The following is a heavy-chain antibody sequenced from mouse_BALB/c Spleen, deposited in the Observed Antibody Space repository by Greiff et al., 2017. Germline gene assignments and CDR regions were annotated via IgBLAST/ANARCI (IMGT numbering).Heavy chain of an antibody. V-gene: IGHV1S127*01. Sequence: QVHVKQPGAELVKPGASVKMSCKASGYTFTSYWMHWVKQRPGQGLEWIGVIDPSDSYTSYNQKFKGKATLTVDTSSSTAYMQLSSLTSEDSAVYYCTRSDDGYYNYAMDYWGQGTSVTVSS. J-gene: IGHJ4*01. CDR2: IDPSDSYT. CDR3: TRSDDGYYNYAMDY. D-gene: IGHD2-3*01. CDR1: GYTFTSYW.